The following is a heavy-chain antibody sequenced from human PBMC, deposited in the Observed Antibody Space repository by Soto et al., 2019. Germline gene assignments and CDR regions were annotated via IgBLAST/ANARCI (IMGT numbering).Heavy chain of an antibody. D-gene: IGHD3-22*01. J-gene: IGHJ4*02. CDR3: AKDPGDYDSSGYSEYYFDY. V-gene: IGHV3-30*18. CDR2: ISYDGSNK. Sequence: QVQLVESGGGVVQPGRSLRLSCAASGFTFSSYGMHWVRQAPCKGLEWVAVISYDGSNKYYADSVKGRFTISRDNSKNTLYLQMNSLRAEDTAVYYCAKDPGDYDSSGYSEYYFDYWGQGTLVTVSS. CDR1: GFTFSSYG.